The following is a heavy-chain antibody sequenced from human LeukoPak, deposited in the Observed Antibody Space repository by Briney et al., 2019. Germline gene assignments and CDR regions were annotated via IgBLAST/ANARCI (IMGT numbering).Heavy chain of an antibody. Sequence: GASVKVSCRPSGGSFNTYAINWVRQAPGQGLEWMGAIILMFGTSHYAQNFQGRVTITADESTNTVYMELSSLRSEDTAMYYCASRRFGDLLFDYWGQGTLVTVSS. D-gene: IGHD3-10*01. V-gene: IGHV1-69*13. J-gene: IGHJ4*02. CDR3: ASRRFGDLLFDY. CDR1: GGSFNTYA. CDR2: IILMFGTS.